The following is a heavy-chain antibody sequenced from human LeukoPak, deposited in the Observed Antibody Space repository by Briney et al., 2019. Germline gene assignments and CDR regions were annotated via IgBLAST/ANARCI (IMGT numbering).Heavy chain of an antibody. D-gene: IGHD2/OR15-2a*01. Sequence: GGSLRLSCAASGFTFSSYSMNWVRQAPGRGLDWVSYISSSGSTIYYADSVKGRFTISRDNAKNSLYLQMNSLRAEDTAVYYCAKKKGSIPGYYYMDVWGKGTTVTVSS. J-gene: IGHJ6*03. V-gene: IGHV3-48*04. CDR1: GFTFSSYS. CDR3: AKKKGSIPGYYYMDV. CDR2: ISSSGSTI.